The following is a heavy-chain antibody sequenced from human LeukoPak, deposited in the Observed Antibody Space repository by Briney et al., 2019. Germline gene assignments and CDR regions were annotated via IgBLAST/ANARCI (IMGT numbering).Heavy chain of an antibody. J-gene: IGHJ4*02. V-gene: IGHV4-30-2*01. Sequence: SETLSLTCTVSGGSISSGGYYWSWIRQPPGGGLEWIGYIYHSGSTYYNPSLKSRVTISVDRSKNQFSLKLSSVTAADTAVYYCARVAAGIPFDYWGQGTLVTISS. CDR2: IYHSGST. D-gene: IGHD6-13*01. CDR1: GGSISSGGYY. CDR3: ARVAAGIPFDY.